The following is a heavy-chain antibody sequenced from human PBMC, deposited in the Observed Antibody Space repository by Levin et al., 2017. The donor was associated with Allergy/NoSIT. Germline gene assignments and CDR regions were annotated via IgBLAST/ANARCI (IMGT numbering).Heavy chain of an antibody. CDR3: TTDRECSSRDA. D-gene: IGHD6-6*01. CDR2: MKSNADGGTT. V-gene: IGHV3-15*01. Sequence: PSETLSLTCAASGFAFSNAWMGWVRQAPGKGLEWVGRMKSNADGGTTDYAAPVEGRFTISREDAKNTLYLQMNSLRIEDTAVYYCTTDRECSSRDAWGQGTTVTVSS. CDR1: GFAFSNAW. J-gene: IGHJ6*02.